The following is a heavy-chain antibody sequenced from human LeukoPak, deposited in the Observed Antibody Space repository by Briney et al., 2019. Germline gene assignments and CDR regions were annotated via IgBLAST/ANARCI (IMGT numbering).Heavy chain of an antibody. D-gene: IGHD1-26*01. V-gene: IGHV4-61*08. Sequence: SETLSLTCTVSGGSISSGDYYWSWIRQPPGKGLEWIGYIYYSGSTNYNPSLKSRVTISVDTSKNQFSLKLSSVTAADTAVYYCARAAYSGSYHSDYWGQGTLVTVSS. CDR2: IYYSGST. CDR3: ARAAYSGSYHSDY. J-gene: IGHJ4*02. CDR1: GGSISSGDYY.